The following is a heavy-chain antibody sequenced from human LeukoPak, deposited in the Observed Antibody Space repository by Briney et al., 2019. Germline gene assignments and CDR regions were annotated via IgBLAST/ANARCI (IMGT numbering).Heavy chain of an antibody. Sequence: LGESLKISCKGSGYSFTSLWIGWVRQMPGKGLEWMGIIYPGESDNTYSPSLQGQVTIPADKSISPAYLQWSRLKASDTGMYYCARIVYYAGDYGGGGTLVSVS. CDR2: IYPGESDN. J-gene: IGHJ4*02. D-gene: IGHD3-16*01. CDR3: ARIVYYAGDY. CDR1: GYSFTSLW. V-gene: IGHV5-51*01.